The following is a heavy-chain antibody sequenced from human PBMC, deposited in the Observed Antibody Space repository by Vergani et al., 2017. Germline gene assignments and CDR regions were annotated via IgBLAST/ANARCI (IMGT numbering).Heavy chain of an antibody. CDR2: ISAYNGNT. Sequence: QVQLVQSGAEVKKPGASVKVSCKASGSTFTSYGISWVRQAPGQGLEWMGWISAYNGNTNYAQKLQGRVTMTTDTSTSTAYMELRSLRSDDTAVYYCARDRTVNYCSSTSCPFDYWGQGTLVTVSS. D-gene: IGHD2-2*01. V-gene: IGHV1-18*01. CDR3: ARDRTVNYCSSTSCPFDY. J-gene: IGHJ4*02. CDR1: GSTFTSYG.